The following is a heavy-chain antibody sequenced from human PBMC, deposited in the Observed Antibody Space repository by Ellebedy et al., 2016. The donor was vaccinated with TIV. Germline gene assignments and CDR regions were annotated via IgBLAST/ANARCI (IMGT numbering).Heavy chain of an antibody. D-gene: IGHD1-26*01. CDR2: ISSSSTYI. CDR3: ATERSGSYYHY. J-gene: IGHJ4*02. CDR1: RVAFSSYR. Sequence: PGGSLRLSCAASRVAFSSYRLNWVRQAPGRGLEWVSSISSSSTYIYYADSVRGRFTVSRDNAKNSLYLQMNSLRLEDTAVYYCATERSGSYYHYWGQGTLVTVSS. V-gene: IGHV3-21*01.